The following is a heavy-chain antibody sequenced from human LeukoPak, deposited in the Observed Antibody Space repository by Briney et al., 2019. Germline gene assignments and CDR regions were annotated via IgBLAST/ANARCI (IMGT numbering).Heavy chain of an antibody. V-gene: IGHV1-24*01. CDR2: FDPEDGET. D-gene: IGHD3-10*01. CDR1: GYTLTELS. J-gene: IGHJ5*02. Sequence: ASVTVSCTVSGYTLTELSMHWVRQAPGKGLEWMGGFDPEDGETIYAQKFQGRVTMTEDTSTDTAYMELSSLRSEDTAVYYCATRLVRGVIGFNWFDPWGQGTLVTVSS. CDR3: ATRLVRGVIGFNWFDP.